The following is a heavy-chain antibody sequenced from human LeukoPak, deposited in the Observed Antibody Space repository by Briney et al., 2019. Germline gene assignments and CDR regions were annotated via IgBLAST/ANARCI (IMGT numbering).Heavy chain of an antibody. Sequence: GGSLRLSCTASGFTFRTYAMNWVRQAPGKGLEWLSGISGSGNGTYYADSVKGRFTISRDNSRNVVYLQMNSLTVEDAATYYCAKRTMSAFDSWGQGTLLIVSS. CDR1: GFTFRTYA. CDR3: AKRTMSAFDS. V-gene: IGHV3-23*01. CDR2: ISGSGNGT. J-gene: IGHJ4*02.